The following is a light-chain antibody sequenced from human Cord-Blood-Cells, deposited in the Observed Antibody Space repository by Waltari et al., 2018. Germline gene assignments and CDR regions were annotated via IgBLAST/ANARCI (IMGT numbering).Light chain of an antibody. CDR1: SLRSYY. J-gene: IGLJ1*01. CDR2: GKN. Sequence: SELTQDPAVSVALGQTVRLTYQGDSLRSYYASWYQQKPGQSPVLVLYGKNNRPSGIPDRFSGSSSGNTASLTITGAQAEDEADYYCNSRDSSGNHYVFGTGTKVTVL. CDR3: NSRDSSGNHYV. V-gene: IGLV3-19*01.